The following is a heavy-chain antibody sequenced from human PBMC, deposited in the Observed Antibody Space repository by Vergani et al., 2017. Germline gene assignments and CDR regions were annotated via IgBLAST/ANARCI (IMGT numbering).Heavy chain of an antibody. Sequence: EVQLVESGGGLVKPGGSLRLSCAASGFTFSSYSMNWVRQAPGKGLEWVSSISSSSSYIYYADSVKGRFTISRDNAKNSLYLQMNSLRAEDTAVYYCARDALPIVPAAIFGDMGYYYYYMAVWGKGTTVTVSS. D-gene: IGHD2-2*02. CDR2: ISSSSSYI. CDR3: ARDALPIVPAAIFGDMGYYYYYMAV. CDR1: GFTFSSYS. V-gene: IGHV3-21*01. J-gene: IGHJ6*03.